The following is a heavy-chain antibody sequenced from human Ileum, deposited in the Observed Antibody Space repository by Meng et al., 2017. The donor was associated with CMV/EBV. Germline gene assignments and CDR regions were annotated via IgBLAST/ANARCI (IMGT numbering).Heavy chain of an antibody. J-gene: IGHJ4*02. D-gene: IGHD6-6*01. CDR1: GYTFTGYY. V-gene: IGHV1-2*02. CDR2: INPKSGGT. Sequence: ASVKVSCKASGYTFTGYYMQWVRQAPGQGLEWMGWINPKSGGTNYAQNFQGRVTMTRDTSISTAYMELNRLRSDDTAVYYCASGAGVGDSSSGLADYWGQGTLVTVFS. CDR3: ASGAGVGDSSSGLADY.